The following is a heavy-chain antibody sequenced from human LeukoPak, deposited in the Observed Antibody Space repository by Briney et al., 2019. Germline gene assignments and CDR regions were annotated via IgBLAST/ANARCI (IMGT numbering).Heavy chain of an antibody. CDR2: ITDSGGST. Sequence: GVSLRLSCAASGFTFSSYAMSWVRQAPGKGLEWVSTITDSGGSTYYADSVKGRFTISRDNSKNTLYLQMNSLRAEDTAVYYCRVRGSGSLNYFDYWGQGTLVTVSS. V-gene: IGHV3-23*01. CDR1: GFTFSSYA. CDR3: RVRGSGSLNYFDY. D-gene: IGHD3-22*01. J-gene: IGHJ4*02.